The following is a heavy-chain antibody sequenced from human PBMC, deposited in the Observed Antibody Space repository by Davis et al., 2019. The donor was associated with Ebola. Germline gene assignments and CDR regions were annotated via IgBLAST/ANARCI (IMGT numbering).Heavy chain of an antibody. V-gene: IGHV3-23*01. D-gene: IGHD6-13*01. Sequence: GGSLRLSCAASGFTFSNYWMSWVRQAPGKGLEWVSATSGSGDSTHHADSVRGRFAISRDNSKNTLYLQMNSLRADDTALYYCARGGGSSWFAYWGQGTLVTVSS. CDR2: TSGSGDST. J-gene: IGHJ5*01. CDR3: ARGGGSSWFAY. CDR1: GFTFSNYW.